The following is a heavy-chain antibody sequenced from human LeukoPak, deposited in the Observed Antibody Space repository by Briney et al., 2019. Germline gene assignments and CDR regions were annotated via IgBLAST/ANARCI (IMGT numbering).Heavy chain of an antibody. CDR1: GGTFSSCA. Sequence: SVKVSCKASGGTFSSCAISWVRQAPGQGLEWMGRIIPIFGTANYAQKFQGRVTITTDESTSTAYMELSSLRSEDTAVYYCARGSLWFGESPHFDYWGQGTLVTVSS. V-gene: IGHV1-69*05. J-gene: IGHJ4*02. CDR2: IIPIFGTA. CDR3: ARGSLWFGESPHFDY. D-gene: IGHD3-10*01.